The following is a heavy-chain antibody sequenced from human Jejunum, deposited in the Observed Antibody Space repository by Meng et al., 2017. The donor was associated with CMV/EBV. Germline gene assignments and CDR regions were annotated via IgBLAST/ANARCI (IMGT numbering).Heavy chain of an antibody. V-gene: IGHV4-30-4*08. CDR3: ARGSIFVSFDS. J-gene: IGHJ4*02. Sequence: QVQRPESGPGLVKPSQPLSLTCAVSGGSIGSGDYYWSWIRQPPGKGLEWIGYIHDTGSTYYNPSLKSRVDISLGTSRNHFSLTLSSVTAEDTAVYFCARGSIFVSFDSWGQGTLVTVSS. CDR2: IHDTGST. CDR1: GGSIGSGDYY. D-gene: IGHD3-3*01.